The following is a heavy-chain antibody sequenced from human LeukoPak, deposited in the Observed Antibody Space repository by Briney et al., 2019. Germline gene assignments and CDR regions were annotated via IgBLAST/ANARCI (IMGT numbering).Heavy chain of an antibody. V-gene: IGHV4-4*07. J-gene: IGHJ5*02. CDR3: TRSRESWFDP. Sequence: SETLSLTCTVSGGSISSYYGSWIRQPAGKGLEWIGRIYTSGSTNYNPSLKSRVSMSVDTSKNQFSLKLTSVTAADTAVYYCTRSRESWFDPWGQGTLVTVSS. D-gene: IGHD1-26*01. CDR1: GGSISSYY. CDR2: IYTSGST.